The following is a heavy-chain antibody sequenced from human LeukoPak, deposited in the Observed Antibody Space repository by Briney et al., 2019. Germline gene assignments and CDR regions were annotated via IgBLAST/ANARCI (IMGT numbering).Heavy chain of an antibody. CDR1: GDSVSSNSAA. V-gene: IGHV6-1*01. J-gene: IGHJ6*03. CDR2: TYYRSKWYN. CDR3: AREGSSSGWYPHYYYYYYMDV. D-gene: IGHD6-19*01. Sequence: SQTLSLTCDISGDSVSSNSAAWNWIRQSPSRGLEWLGRTYYRSKWYNDYAVSVKSRITINPDTSKNQFSLQLNSVTPEDTAVYYCAREGSSSGWYPHYYYYYYMDVRGKGTTVTVSS.